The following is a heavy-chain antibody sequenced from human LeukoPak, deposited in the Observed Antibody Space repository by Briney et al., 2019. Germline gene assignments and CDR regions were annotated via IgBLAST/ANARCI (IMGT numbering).Heavy chain of an antibody. Sequence: GGSLRLSCAASGFTFSSYGMHWVRQAPGKGLEWVAFIRYDGSNKYYADSVKGRFTISRGNSKNTLYLQMNSLRAEDTAVYYCAKDLGFTFDYWGQGTLVTVSS. CDR2: IRYDGSNK. V-gene: IGHV3-30*02. J-gene: IGHJ4*02. D-gene: IGHD3-16*01. CDR1: GFTFSSYG. CDR3: AKDLGFTFDY.